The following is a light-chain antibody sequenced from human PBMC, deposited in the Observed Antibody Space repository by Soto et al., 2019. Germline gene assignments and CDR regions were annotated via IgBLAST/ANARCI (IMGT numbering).Light chain of an antibody. J-gene: IGKJ5*01. Sequence: DIQMTQSPSSVSASVGDRVTITCRASQSISSWLAWYQQKPGTVPKLLIYAASSLQSGLPSRFSGSGAGTEFSLTIISLQPEDFGTYYWQQCDSVPSTFGQGTRLEIK. CDR1: QSISSW. V-gene: IGKV1-12*01. CDR3: QQCDSVPST. CDR2: AAS.